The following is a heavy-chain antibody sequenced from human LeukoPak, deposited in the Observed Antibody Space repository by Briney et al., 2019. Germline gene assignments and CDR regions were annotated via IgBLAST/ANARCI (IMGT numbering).Heavy chain of an antibody. Sequence: ASVKVSCKASGYTFTSYGISWVRQAPGQGLEWMGWISAYNGNTNYAQKLRGRVTMTTDTSTSTAYMELRSLRSDDTAVYYCARMIVVVNSDYFDYWGQGTLVTVSS. D-gene: IGHD3-22*01. CDR3: ARMIVVVNSDYFDY. CDR2: ISAYNGNT. V-gene: IGHV1-18*01. CDR1: GYTFTSYG. J-gene: IGHJ4*02.